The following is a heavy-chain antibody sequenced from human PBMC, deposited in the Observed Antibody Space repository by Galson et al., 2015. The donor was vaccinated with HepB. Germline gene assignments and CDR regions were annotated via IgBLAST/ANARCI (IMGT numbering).Heavy chain of an antibody. CDR3: ARDSRLELRLNNYFSYGMDV. CDR2: FSGYDGST. CDR1: GYSFSNYG. V-gene: IGHV1-18*01. Sequence: SVKVSCKASGYSFSNYGLSWIRQAPGPGLEWLGWFSGYDGSTIYAQKFQGRVTMTADASTGTAYLELRNLRSDDTAVYYCARDSRLELRLNNYFSYGMDVWGQGSAVTVSS. J-gene: IGHJ6*02. D-gene: IGHD1-7*01.